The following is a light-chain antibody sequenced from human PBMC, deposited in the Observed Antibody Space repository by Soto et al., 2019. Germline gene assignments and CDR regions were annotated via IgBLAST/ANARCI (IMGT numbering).Light chain of an antibody. Sequence: EIVLTQSPGTLSLSPGESATLSCRASQSVDRNYLAWYQQKPGHAPRLLIYGASSRATGIPPRFSGSGSGTEFVLTISGLEPEDFAVYYCHQFASTPRTFGQGTKVESK. CDR2: GAS. CDR1: QSVDRNY. V-gene: IGKV3-20*01. J-gene: IGKJ1*01. CDR3: HQFASTPRT.